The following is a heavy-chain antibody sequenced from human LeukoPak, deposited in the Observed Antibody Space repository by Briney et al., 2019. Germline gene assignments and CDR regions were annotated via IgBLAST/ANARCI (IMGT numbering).Heavy chain of an antibody. D-gene: IGHD6-19*01. CDR1: GYSISSGYY. Sequence: SETLSLTCTVSGYSISSGYYWGWIRQPPGKGLEWIGSIYHSGSTYYNPSLKSRVTISVDTSKNQFSLKLSSVTAADTAVYYCARVGYSSGWHIDYWGQGTLVTVSS. CDR2: IYHSGST. CDR3: ARVGYSSGWHIDY. V-gene: IGHV4-38-2*02. J-gene: IGHJ4*02.